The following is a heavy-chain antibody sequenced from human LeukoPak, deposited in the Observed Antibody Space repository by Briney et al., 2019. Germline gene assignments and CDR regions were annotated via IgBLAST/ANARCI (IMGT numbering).Heavy chain of an antibody. CDR3: ARHSFDNGDYYVD. D-gene: IGHD3-22*01. J-gene: IGHJ4*02. CDR2: IYHSGST. V-gene: IGHV4-59*08. CDR1: GGSISSYY. Sequence: SETLSLTCTVSGGSISSYYWSWIRQPPGKGLEWIGYIYHSGSTNYNPSLKSRVTISVDTSTNQFSLKMRSVTAADTAVYYCARHSFDNGDYYVDWGQGTLVTVSS.